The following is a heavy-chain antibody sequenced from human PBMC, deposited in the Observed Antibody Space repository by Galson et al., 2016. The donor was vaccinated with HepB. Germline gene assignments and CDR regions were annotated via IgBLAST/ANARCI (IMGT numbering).Heavy chain of an antibody. V-gene: IGHV1-3*01. CDR2: INPGNGNT. D-gene: IGHD3-22*01. CDR1: GYTFTRYV. CDR3: ARDRYSSGYYGMDV. J-gene: IGHJ6*02. Sequence: SVKVSCKASGYTFTRYVMHWVRQAPGQRLEWMGWINPGNGNTKDSQKFQGRVTITRDTSVSTVSMELSSLRSEDTAVYYCARDRYSSGYYGMDVWGQGTTVTVSS.